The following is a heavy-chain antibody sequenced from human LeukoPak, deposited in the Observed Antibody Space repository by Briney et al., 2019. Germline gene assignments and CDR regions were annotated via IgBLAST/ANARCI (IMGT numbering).Heavy chain of an antibody. CDR1: GFTFSSYG. CDR2: ISSSGSHM. CDR3: ARLTFGGVIGFDY. Sequence: PGGSLRLSCAASGFTFSSYGMNWVRQAPGKGLEWVSSISSSGSHMYYADSVKGRFTISRDNAKNSLYLQMNSLRAEDTAVYYCARLTFGGVIGFDYWGQGTLVTVSS. D-gene: IGHD3-16*02. J-gene: IGHJ4*02. V-gene: IGHV3-21*01.